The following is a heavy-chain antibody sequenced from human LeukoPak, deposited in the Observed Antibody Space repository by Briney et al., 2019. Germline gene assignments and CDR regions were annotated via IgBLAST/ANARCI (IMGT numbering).Heavy chain of an antibody. J-gene: IGHJ6*03. V-gene: IGHV1-8*01. CDR2: MNPNNGNA. CDR1: GYTFTNYD. D-gene: IGHD2-21*02. CDR3: AREPTYCGGDCYSRSYYYYYMDV. Sequence: ASVKVSRKASGYTFTNYDINWVRQATGQGLEWMGWMNPNNGNAGYAQKFQGRVTMTRDTSTSTVYMELSSLRSEDTAVYYCAREPTYCGGDCYSRSYYYYYMDVWGKGTTVTISS.